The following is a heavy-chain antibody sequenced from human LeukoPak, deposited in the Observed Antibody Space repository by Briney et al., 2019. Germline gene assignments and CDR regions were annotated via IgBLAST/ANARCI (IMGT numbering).Heavy chain of an antibody. CDR2: ISVYNGNT. CDR3: ARAGGYYDSSGLLDY. CDR1: GYTFTSYG. J-gene: IGHJ4*02. V-gene: IGHV1-18*01. D-gene: IGHD3-22*01. Sequence: GASVKVSCKASGYTFTSYGISWVRQAPGQGLEWMGWISVYNGNTNYAQKLQGRVTMTTDTSTSTAYMELRSLRSDDTAVYYCARAGGYYDSSGLLDYWGQGTLVTVSS.